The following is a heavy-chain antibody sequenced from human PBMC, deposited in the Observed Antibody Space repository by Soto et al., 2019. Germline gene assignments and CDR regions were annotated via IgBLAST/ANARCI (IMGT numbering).Heavy chain of an antibody. V-gene: IGHV2-5*01. CDR2: IYLTDDK. CDR3: AHSGGDYVWGSYRSNCFDP. Sequence: SGPTLVNPTRPRTLTCNFSGFSLSTSGGGVGWIGQPPGKALEWLALIYLTDDKRYSPSLKSRLTITNHTSKNQVVLTMTNMDPVDTATYYCAHSGGDYVWGSYRSNCFDPWGQGTLVTVSS. CDR1: GFSLSTSGGG. J-gene: IGHJ5*02. D-gene: IGHD3-16*02.